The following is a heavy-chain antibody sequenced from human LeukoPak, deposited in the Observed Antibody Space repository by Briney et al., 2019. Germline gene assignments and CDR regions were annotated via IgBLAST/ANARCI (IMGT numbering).Heavy chain of an antibody. V-gene: IGHV1-69*13. CDR1: GGTFISYA. CDR3: ARPQYCSSTSCCTSFAFDI. Sequence: ASVKVSCKASGGTFISYAISWVRQAPGQGLEWMGGIIPIFGTANYAQKFQGRVTITADESTGTAYMELSSLRSEDTAVYYCARPQYCSSTSCCTSFAFDIWGQGTMVTVSS. J-gene: IGHJ3*02. CDR2: IIPIFGTA. D-gene: IGHD2-2*02.